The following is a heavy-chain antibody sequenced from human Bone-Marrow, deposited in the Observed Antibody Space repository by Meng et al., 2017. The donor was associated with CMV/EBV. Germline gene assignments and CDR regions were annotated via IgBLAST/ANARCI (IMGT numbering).Heavy chain of an antibody. Sequence: SETLSLTCTVSGGSISSSSYYWGWIRQPPGKGLEWIGSIYYSGSTYYNPSLKSRVTISVDTSKNQFSLKLSSVTAADTAVYYCARQIGYGSGYYYFDDWGQGTLVTVSS. V-gene: IGHV4-39*01. CDR1: GGSISSSSYY. CDR3: ARQIGYGSGYYYFDD. J-gene: IGHJ4*02. D-gene: IGHD3-22*01. CDR2: IYYSGST.